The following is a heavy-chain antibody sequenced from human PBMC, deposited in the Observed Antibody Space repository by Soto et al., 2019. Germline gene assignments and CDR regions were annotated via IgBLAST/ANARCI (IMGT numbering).Heavy chain of an antibody. CDR1: GFTLGDYA. CDR2: IRSKAYGGTT. V-gene: IGHV3-49*04. J-gene: IGHJ4*02. CDR3: TRDHYYDSSGYYEFDY. D-gene: IGHD3-22*01. Sequence: PGGSLRLSCTASGFTLGDYAMSWVRQAPGKGLEWVGFIRSKAYGGTTEYAASVKGRFTISRDDSKSIAYLQMNSLKTEDTAVYYCTRDHYYDSSGYYEFDYWGQGTLVTVSS.